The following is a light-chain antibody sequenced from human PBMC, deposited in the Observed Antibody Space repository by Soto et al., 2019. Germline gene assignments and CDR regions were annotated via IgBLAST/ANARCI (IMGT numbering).Light chain of an antibody. CDR2: TTS. CDR3: QQSYSRWT. V-gene: IGKV1-39*01. Sequence: DILMTQSPSSLSASVGDRVTITCRASQSISRNLNWYQQRPARAPKLLIHTTSNLQSGVPSRFSGCGSGTDFALTISSLEPEDFATYSCQQSYSRWTFGQGTKV. CDR1: QSISRN. J-gene: IGKJ1*01.